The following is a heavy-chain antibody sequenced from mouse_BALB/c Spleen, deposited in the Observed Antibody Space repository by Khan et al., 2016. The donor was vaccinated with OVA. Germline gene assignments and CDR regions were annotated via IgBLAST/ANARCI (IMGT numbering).Heavy chain of an antibody. J-gene: IGHJ3*01. CDR1: GYTFTSYW. Sequence: QVQLQQSGAELAKPGASVKMSCKASGYTFTSYWMHWVKQRPGQSLEWIGYIDPSTGYTDYNQKFRDKATLTADKSSSTAYMQLNSLTSEDSAVYYCANHGSSSAWLTYWGQGTLVTVSA. CDR3: ANHGSSSAWLTY. V-gene: IGHV1-7*01. CDR2: IDPSTGYT. D-gene: IGHD1-1*01.